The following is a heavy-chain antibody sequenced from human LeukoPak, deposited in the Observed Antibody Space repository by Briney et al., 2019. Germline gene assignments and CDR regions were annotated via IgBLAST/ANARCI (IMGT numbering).Heavy chain of an antibody. D-gene: IGHD3-9*01. CDR3: ARRIDWQPYYFDY. CDR2: ISSSGST. Sequence: SPSQTLSLTCTVSGDSISSGDYYWSWIRQPAGKGLEWIGRISSSGSTNYNPSLKSRVTISVDTSKNQFSLKLSSVTAADTAVYYCARRIDWQPYYFDYWGQGTLVTVSS. V-gene: IGHV4-61*02. CDR1: GDSISSGDYY. J-gene: IGHJ4*02.